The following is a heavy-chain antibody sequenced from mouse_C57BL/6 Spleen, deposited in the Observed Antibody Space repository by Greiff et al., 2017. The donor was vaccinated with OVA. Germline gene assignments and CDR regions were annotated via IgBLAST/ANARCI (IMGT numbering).Heavy chain of an antibody. CDR3: ARQDGTYWYFDV. V-gene: IGHV1-82*01. CDR2: IYPGDGDT. D-gene: IGHD2-1*01. J-gene: IGHJ1*03. Sequence: VQLVESGPELVKPGASVKISCKASGYAFSSSWMNWVKQRPGKGLEWIGRIYPGDGDTNYYGKFKGKATLTADKSSSTAYMQLSSLTSEDSAVYFCARQDGTYWYFDVWGTGTTVTVSS. CDR1: GYAFSSSW.